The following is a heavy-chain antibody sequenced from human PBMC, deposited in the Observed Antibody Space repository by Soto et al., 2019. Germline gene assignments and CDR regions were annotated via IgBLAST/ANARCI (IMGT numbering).Heavy chain of an antibody. D-gene: IGHD3-3*01. V-gene: IGHV4-39*01. CDR1: GGSISSSSHY. CDR2: LHYGGGT. J-gene: IGHJ4*02. Sequence: QLQLQESGPGLVKPSETLSLTCTVSGGSISSSSHYWGWIRQPPGKGLEWIGSLHYGGGTYYNPSLTSRVTISVDTSKNQLSLKRSSVTAADTAVYYCARHSRYDFWSGYYYPYYFDYWGQGTLVTVSS. CDR3: ARHSRYDFWSGYYYPYYFDY.